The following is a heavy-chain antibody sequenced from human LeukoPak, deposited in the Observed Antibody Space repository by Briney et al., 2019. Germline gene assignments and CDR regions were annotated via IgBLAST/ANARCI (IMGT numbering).Heavy chain of an antibody. J-gene: IGHJ5*01. Sequence: GSLRLSCAASGFIFKNYAMNWVRQPPGKGLEWIGEINPSGGTNYKPSLKSRVTMSVDTSKNQFSLRLTSVTAADTAVYYCARGRPGYSSSWYEFWGQGTLVTVSS. V-gene: IGHV4-34*01. CDR2: INPSGGT. CDR3: ARGRPGYSSSWYEF. CDR1: GFIFKNYA. D-gene: IGHD6-13*01.